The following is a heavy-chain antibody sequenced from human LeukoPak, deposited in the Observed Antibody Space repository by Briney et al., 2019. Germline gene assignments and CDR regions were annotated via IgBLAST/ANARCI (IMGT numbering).Heavy chain of an antibody. D-gene: IGHD3-3*01. CDR3: ATGGQLRFLEWLFRGLVY. J-gene: IGHJ4*02. CDR2: FDPEDGET. Sequence: ASVKVSCKVSGYTLTELSMHWVRQAPGKGHEWMGGFDPEDGETIYAQKFQGRVTMTEDTSTDTAYMELSSLRSEDTAVYYCATGGQLRFLEWLFRGLVYWGQGTLVTVSS. V-gene: IGHV1-24*01. CDR1: GYTLTELS.